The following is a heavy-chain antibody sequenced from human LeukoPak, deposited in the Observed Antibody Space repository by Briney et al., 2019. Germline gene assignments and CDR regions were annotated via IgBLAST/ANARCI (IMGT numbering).Heavy chain of an antibody. CDR2: IGSNGVNK. CDR1: GFTFSSEA. D-gene: IGHD3-22*01. Sequence: QPGGSLILSCVASGFTFSSEAMHWVRQAPGKGLEYVSSIGSNGVNKYYANSVKARFTVSRDNSRSTVYLQMASLKPEDSAVYYCARANVPDYYDASGYSDWFDPWGQGTLVTVST. V-gene: IGHV3-64*01. CDR3: ARANVPDYYDASGYSDWFDP. J-gene: IGHJ5*02.